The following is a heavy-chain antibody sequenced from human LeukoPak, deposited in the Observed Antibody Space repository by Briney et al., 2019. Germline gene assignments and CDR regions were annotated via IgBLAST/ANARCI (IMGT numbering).Heavy chain of an antibody. Sequence: ASVKVSCKASGYTFTRYALHWVRQAPGQRLEWMGWINAGNGNTKDSQKFQGRVTITRDTSASTAYMELSSLRSEDTAVYYCARDKYSSSWYYFDYWGQGTLVTVSS. V-gene: IGHV1-3*01. D-gene: IGHD6-13*01. CDR2: INAGNGNT. J-gene: IGHJ4*02. CDR1: GYTFTRYA. CDR3: ARDKYSSSWYYFDY.